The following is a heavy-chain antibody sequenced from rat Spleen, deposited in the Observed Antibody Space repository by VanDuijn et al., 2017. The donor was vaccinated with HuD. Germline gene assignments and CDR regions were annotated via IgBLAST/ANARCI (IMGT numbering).Heavy chain of an antibody. Sequence: EVQLVESDGGLVQPGGSLKLSCAASGFIFSDHFMAWVRQVPTMGLEWVATISYDGSDTYYRDSVKGRFTLSRDNAKSTLSLQMDSLRSEDTATYYCARRHYGYTDYFDYWGQGVMVTVSS. CDR1: GFIFSDHF. J-gene: IGHJ2*01. CDR3: ARRHYGYTDYFDY. D-gene: IGHD1-11*01. V-gene: IGHV5-29*01. CDR2: ISYDGSDT.